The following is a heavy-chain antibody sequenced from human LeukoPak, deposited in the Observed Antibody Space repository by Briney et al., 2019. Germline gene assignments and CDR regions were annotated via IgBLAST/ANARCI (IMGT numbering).Heavy chain of an antibody. J-gene: IGHJ4*02. D-gene: IGHD3-22*01. Sequence: SETLSHTCTVSGYSISCGYYWGWIRQPPGKGLEWIGSIYHSGSTYYNPSLKSQVTISVDTSKNQFSLKLSSVTAADTAVYYCARDSFHYYDSSGENYFDYWGQGTLVTVSS. CDR3: ARDSFHYYDSSGENYFDY. CDR1: GYSISCGYY. CDR2: IYHSGST. V-gene: IGHV4-38-2*02.